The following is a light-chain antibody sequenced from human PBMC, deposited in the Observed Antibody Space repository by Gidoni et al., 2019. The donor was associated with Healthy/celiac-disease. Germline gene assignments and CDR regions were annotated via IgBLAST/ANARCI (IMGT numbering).Light chain of an antibody. Sequence: DIVMTQSPDSLAVSLGERATINCKSSQSVLYSSNHKNYLAWYQQKPGQPPKLLIYWASTRESGVPDRFSGSGSGTDFTLTSSSLQAEDVAVYYCQQYYSTPQTFGQGTKVEIK. CDR3: QQYYSTPQT. V-gene: IGKV4-1*01. CDR1: QSVLYSSNHKNY. CDR2: WAS. J-gene: IGKJ1*01.